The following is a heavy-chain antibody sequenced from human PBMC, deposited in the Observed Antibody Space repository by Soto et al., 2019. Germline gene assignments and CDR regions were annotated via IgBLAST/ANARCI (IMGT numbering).Heavy chain of an antibody. J-gene: IGHJ6*02. CDR2: INHSGST. CDR3: ARGLGSSWSRYYYYGMDV. CDR1: GGSFSGYY. D-gene: IGHD6-13*01. V-gene: IGHV4-34*01. Sequence: PSETLSLTCAVYGGSFSGYYWSWIRQPPGKGLEWIGEINHSGSTNYNPSLKSRVTISVDTSKNQFSLKLSSVTAADTAVYYCARGLGSSWSRYYYYGMDVWGQGTTVTV.